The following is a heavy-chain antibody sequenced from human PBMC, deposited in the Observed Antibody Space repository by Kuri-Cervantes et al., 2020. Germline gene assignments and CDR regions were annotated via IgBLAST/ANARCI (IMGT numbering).Heavy chain of an antibody. CDR1: GFTFSSYS. Sequence: ESLKFSCAASGFTFSSYSTNWVRQAPGKGLEWSGEINHSGSTNYNTSLKSRVTISVDTSKNQSSLKLSSVTAADTAVYYCARGRGGVVGATYFDYWGQGTLVTVSS. D-gene: IGHD1-26*01. CDR2: INHSGST. J-gene: IGHJ4*02. V-gene: IGHV4-34*01. CDR3: ARGRGGVVGATYFDY.